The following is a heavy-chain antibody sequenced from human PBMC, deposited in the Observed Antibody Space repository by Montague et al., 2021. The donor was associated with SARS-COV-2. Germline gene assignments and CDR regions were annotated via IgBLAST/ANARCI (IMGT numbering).Heavy chain of an antibody. CDR2: ISYDGSNK. V-gene: IGHV3-30*04. CDR3: ARDHQGPIGLPPGTLLQEHL. J-gene: IGHJ6*01. CDR1: GFTFSSYA. Sequence: SLRLSCAASGFTFSSYAMHWVRQAPGKGLEWVAVISYDGSNKYYADFVKGRFTISRDNSKNTLYLQMNSLRAEDTAVYYCARDHQGPIGLPPGTLLQEHLWG.